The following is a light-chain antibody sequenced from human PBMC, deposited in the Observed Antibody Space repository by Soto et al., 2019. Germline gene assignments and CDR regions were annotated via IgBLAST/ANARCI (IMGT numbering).Light chain of an antibody. CDR1: SSNIGSNI. J-gene: IGLJ2*01. V-gene: IGLV1-44*01. Sequence: QSVLTQPPSASGTPGQTVTMSCSGSSSNIGSNIVNWYQQVPGRAPQLLIYNNNQRPSGVPDRFSGSKSGTSASLAISGLHSEDEADYYCVACDDSDVVFGGGTKLTVL. CDR3: VACDDSDVV. CDR2: NNN.